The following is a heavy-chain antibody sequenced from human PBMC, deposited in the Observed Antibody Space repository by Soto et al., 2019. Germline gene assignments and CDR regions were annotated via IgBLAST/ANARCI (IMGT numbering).Heavy chain of an antibody. CDR1: GGSISSSSDY. V-gene: IGHV4-39*01. J-gene: IGHJ6*03. CDR2: IYYSGST. CDR3: AIPSVYFSGVPSGYYYMSV. Sequence: SETLSLTCTVSGGSISSSSDYWGWIRQPPGKGLEWIGSIYYSGSTYYNPSLKSRVTISVDTSKNPFSLKLSSVTAADPAVYYCAIPSVYFSGVPSGYYYMSVWGKGTTVTVS. D-gene: IGHD3-3*01.